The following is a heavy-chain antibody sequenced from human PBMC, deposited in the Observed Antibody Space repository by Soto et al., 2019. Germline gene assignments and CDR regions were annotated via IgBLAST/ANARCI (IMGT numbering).Heavy chain of an antibody. CDR1: GGTFSSYA. CDR3: AKDHGPCSGDNCYSIRANYYGLDV. Sequence: QVQLVQSGAEVKKPGSSVKVSCKASGGTFSSYAISWVRQAPGQGLEWMGGTFPIFGTANYAQKFQGRVTISADKSTSTAYMELSSLRSEDTAVYYCAKDHGPCSGDNCYSIRANYYGLDVWGQGTTVTVSS. J-gene: IGHJ6*02. V-gene: IGHV1-69*06. D-gene: IGHD2-15*01. CDR2: TFPIFGTA.